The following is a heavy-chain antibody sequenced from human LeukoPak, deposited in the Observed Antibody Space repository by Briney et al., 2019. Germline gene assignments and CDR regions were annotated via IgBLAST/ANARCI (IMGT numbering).Heavy chain of an antibody. D-gene: IGHD1-14*01. CDR3: ARVAGTGRYYYYYYYMDV. CDR2: IYYSGSS. J-gene: IGHJ6*03. CDR1: GGSISSSGYY. Sequence: NASETLSLTCSVSGGSISSSGYYWGWIRQPPGKGLEWIGSIYYSGSSYYNPSLKSRVTISVDTSKNQFSLKLSSVTAADTAVYYCARVAGTGRYYYYYYYMDVWGKGTTVTVSS. V-gene: IGHV4-39*07.